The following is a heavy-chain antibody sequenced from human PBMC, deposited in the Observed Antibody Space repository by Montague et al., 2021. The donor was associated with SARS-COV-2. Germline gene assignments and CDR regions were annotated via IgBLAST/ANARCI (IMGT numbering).Heavy chain of an antibody. CDR2: ISSSSSTI. D-gene: IGHD3-16*01. CDR1: EFSFSSYR. V-gene: IGHV3-48*02. J-gene: IGHJ2*01. Sequence: SLRLSCAASEFSFSSYRMNWVRQAPGKGLEWLSDISSSSSTIYYADSVKGRFTISRDNGKNSLYLQVNSLRDEDTAVYYCARGFGLADFDLWGRGTLVTVSS. CDR3: ARGFGLADFDL.